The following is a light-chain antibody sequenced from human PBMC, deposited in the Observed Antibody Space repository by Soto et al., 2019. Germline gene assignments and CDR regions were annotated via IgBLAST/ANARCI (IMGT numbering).Light chain of an antibody. CDR1: HTISSSY. CDR2: GIS. V-gene: IGKV3-20*01. CDR3: QQYGSSPLT. J-gene: IGKJ4*01. Sequence: EIVLTQSPGTLSLSPGERATLSCRASHTISSSYLAWYQQKPGQAPRLLMYGISRRATGIPDRFSGSGSGTDFTLTITRLEPEDFAVYYCQQYGSSPLTVGGGTKVDSK.